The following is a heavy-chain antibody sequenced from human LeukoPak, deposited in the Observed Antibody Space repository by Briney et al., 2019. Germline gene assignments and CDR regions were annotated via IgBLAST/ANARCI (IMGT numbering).Heavy chain of an antibody. V-gene: IGHV3-33*08. Sequence: GGSLRLFCEPPGLSFSPQVMLEGDQAPGKGLDWVALIWDDGNNKYYADSVKGRFTISRDNSKNTLYLQKNRQRAEDTAVYYCARHICKWRLNWGDHRRQGTLVTVSS. J-gene: IGHJ5*02. CDR3: ARHICKWRLNWGDH. CDR1: GLSFSPQV. CDR2: IWDDGNNK. D-gene: IGHD2-21*01.